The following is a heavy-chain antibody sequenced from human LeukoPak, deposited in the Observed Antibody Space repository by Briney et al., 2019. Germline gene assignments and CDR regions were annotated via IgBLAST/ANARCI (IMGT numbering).Heavy chain of an antibody. J-gene: IGHJ4*02. Sequence: GGSLRLSCAASGFTFSSYAMHWVRQAPGKGLEWVAVISYDGSNKYYADSVKGRFTISRDNPKNTLYLQMNSLRAEDTAVYYCARAFYDSSGYYYSAFDYWGQGTLVTVSS. CDR2: ISYDGSNK. CDR3: ARAFYDSSGYYYSAFDY. CDR1: GFTFSSYA. V-gene: IGHV3-30*04. D-gene: IGHD3-22*01.